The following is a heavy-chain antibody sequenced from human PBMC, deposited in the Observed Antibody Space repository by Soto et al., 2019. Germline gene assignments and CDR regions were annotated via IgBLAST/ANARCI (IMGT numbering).Heavy chain of an antibody. CDR3: AGTLSTSRLTTVVTPDY. CDR1: GGTFSSYT. CDR2: IIPILGIA. V-gene: IGHV1-69*02. Sequence: QVQLVQSGAEVKKPGSSVKVSCKASGGTFSSYTISWVRQAPGQGLEWMGRIIPILGIANYAQKFQGRVTITADKSTSTAYMELSRLRSEDTAVYYCAGTLSTSRLTTVVTPDYWGQGTLVTVFS. J-gene: IGHJ4*02. D-gene: IGHD4-17*01.